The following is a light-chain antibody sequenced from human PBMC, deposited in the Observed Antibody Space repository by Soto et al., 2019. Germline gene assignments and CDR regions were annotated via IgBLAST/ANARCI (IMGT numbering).Light chain of an antibody. J-gene: IGKJ5*01. V-gene: IGKV3-11*01. CDR1: QSVSSY. Sequence: EIVLTQSPATLSLSPGERATLSCRASQSVSSYLAWYQQKPGQAPRLLIYDASNRATCIPARFSGSGSGTDFTLTISSLEPEDFAVYYCQQRSIWPPVSFGQGTRLEIK. CDR2: DAS. CDR3: QQRSIWPPVS.